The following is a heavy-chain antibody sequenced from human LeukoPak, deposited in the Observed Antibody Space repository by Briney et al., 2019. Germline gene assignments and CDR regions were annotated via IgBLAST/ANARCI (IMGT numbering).Heavy chain of an antibody. CDR3: AGAVGDSSGYYSYYFDY. CDR2: ISSSGGSK. V-gene: IGHV3-64*01. J-gene: IGHJ4*02. CDR1: GCTFSSYT. D-gene: IGHD3-22*01. Sequence: PGGTLSLSCAASGCTFSSYTIHWVRQAPGKGLEYVSAISSSGGSKYNAYSVSGRFTISRDHSKNTLYLQMGRVGAGDVAVYYCAGAVGDSSGYYSYYFDYWGQGTLVSVSS.